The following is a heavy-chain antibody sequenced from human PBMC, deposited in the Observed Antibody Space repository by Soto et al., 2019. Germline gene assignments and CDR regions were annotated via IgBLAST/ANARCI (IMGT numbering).Heavy chain of an antibody. CDR2: INHSGTT. D-gene: IGHD3-22*01. Sequence: SETLSLTCAVYGGSFSGYYWSWIRQPPGKGLEWIGEINHSGTTNYNPSLKSRVTISVDTSTNHFSLKLTSMTAADTAVYYYAGDSGCAYYHDSSPNYYFDIWGQGTTVTVSS. J-gene: IGHJ3*02. V-gene: IGHV4-34*01. CDR3: AGDSGCAYYHDSSPNYYFDI. CDR1: GGSFSGYY.